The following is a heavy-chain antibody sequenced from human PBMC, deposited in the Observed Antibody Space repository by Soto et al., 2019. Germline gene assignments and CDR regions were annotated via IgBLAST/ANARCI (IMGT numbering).Heavy chain of an antibody. CDR3: ASQRPTVTTFDY. Sequence: SETLSLTCAVYGGSFNGYYWNWIRQPPGKGLEWIGEINHSGSTNYNPSLKSRFSISVDTSKNQFSLRLSSVTAADTAVYYCASQRPTVTTFDYWGQGTLVTVSS. CDR1: GGSFNGYY. V-gene: IGHV4-34*01. J-gene: IGHJ4*02. CDR2: INHSGST. D-gene: IGHD4-17*01.